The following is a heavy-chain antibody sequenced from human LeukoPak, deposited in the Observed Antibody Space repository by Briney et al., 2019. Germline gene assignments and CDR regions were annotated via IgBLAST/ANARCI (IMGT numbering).Heavy chain of an antibody. CDR2: ISWDGGST. CDR1: GFTFDDYA. CDR3: AKDITIFGVVPCFDY. D-gene: IGHD3-3*01. V-gene: IGHV3-43D*04. Sequence: AGGSLRLSCAASGFTFDDYAMHWVRQAPGKGLEWVSLISWDGGSTYYADSVKGRFTISRDNSKNSLYLQMNSLRAEDTALYYCAKDITIFGVVPCFDYRGQGTLVTVSS. J-gene: IGHJ4*02.